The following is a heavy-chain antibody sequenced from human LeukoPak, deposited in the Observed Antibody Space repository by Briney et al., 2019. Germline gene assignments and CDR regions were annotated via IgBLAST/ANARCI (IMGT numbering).Heavy chain of an antibody. J-gene: IGHJ4*02. CDR1: GFTFSSYA. V-gene: IGHV3-30*04. Sequence: GGSLRLSCAASGFTFSSYAMHWVRQAPGKGLEWVAVISYDGSNKYYADSVKGRFTISRDNSKNTLYLQMNSLRAEDTAVYYCAGDSVYGSGSYTFDYWGQGTLVTVSS. CDR2: ISYDGSNK. D-gene: IGHD3-10*01. CDR3: AGDSVYGSGSYTFDY.